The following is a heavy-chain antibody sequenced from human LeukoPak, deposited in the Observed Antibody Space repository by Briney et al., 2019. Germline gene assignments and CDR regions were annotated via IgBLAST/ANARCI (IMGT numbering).Heavy chain of an antibody. CDR1: GFTFRNYG. D-gene: IGHD3-22*01. V-gene: IGHV3-30*03. CDR2: ISYDDSNK. Sequence: GGSLRLSCAASGFTFRNYGIHWVRQAPGKGLEGVTVISYDDSNKYYADSVKGRFTISRDNAKTTLYMQMNSLRAEDTAVYYCARGGADYFYDSSGYYDLYGLDVWGQGTTVTVSS. CDR3: ARGGADYFYDSSGYYDLYGLDV. J-gene: IGHJ6*02.